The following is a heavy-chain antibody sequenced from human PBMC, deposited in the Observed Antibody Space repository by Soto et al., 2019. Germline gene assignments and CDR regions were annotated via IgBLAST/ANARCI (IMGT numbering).Heavy chain of an antibody. J-gene: IGHJ4*02. Sequence: GGSLRLSCVASEFTFSSYSMNWVRQAPGKGLEWVSSISSSDTYIYYADSVKGRFTISRDNDKKSPYLQMNSLRAEDTAVYYCARGHSSSWIYVYWGQGTLVTVSS. V-gene: IGHV3-21*01. CDR2: ISSSDTYI. D-gene: IGHD6-13*01. CDR1: EFTFSSYS. CDR3: ARGHSSSWIYVY.